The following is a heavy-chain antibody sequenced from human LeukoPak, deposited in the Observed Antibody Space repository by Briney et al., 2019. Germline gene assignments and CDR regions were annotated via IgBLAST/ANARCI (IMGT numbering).Heavy chain of an antibody. CDR2: IYPGDSDT. Sequence: GEALKISFKGSGYRFTSYWIGWVRPMPGKGLGGMGIIYPGDSDTRYSPSFQGQVTISADKSISTAYLQWSSLKASDTAMYYCARRSPRGNWNSYDAFDIWGQGTMVTVSS. J-gene: IGHJ3*02. CDR1: GYRFTSYW. D-gene: IGHD1-7*01. CDR3: ARRSPRGNWNSYDAFDI. V-gene: IGHV5-51*01.